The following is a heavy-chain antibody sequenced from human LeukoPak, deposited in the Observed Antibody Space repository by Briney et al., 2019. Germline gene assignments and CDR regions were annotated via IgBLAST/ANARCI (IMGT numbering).Heavy chain of an antibody. D-gene: IGHD2-2*02. V-gene: IGHV4-59*01. CDR1: GGSISSYY. CDR3: ARILGYCSSTSCYKGWAFDI. Sequence: PSETLSLTCTVSGGSISSYYWSWIRQPPGKGLEWIGYIYYSGSTNYNPSLKSRVTISVDTSKNQFSLKLSSMTAADTAVYYCARILGYCSSTSCYKGWAFDIWGQGTMVTVSS. J-gene: IGHJ3*02. CDR2: IYYSGST.